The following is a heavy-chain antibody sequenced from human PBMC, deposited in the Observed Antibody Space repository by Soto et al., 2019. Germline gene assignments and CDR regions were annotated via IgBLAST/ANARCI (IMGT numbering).Heavy chain of an antibody. Sequence: ASVKVSCKASGYTFTSYAMHWVRQAPGQRLEWMGWINAGNGNTKYSQKFQGRVTITRDTSASTAYMELSSLRSEDTAVYYCARASTPEQWLVLSLYNWFDPWGQGTLVTVS. CDR1: GYTFTSYA. CDR2: INAGNGNT. V-gene: IGHV1-3*01. D-gene: IGHD6-19*01. J-gene: IGHJ5*02. CDR3: ARASTPEQWLVLSLYNWFDP.